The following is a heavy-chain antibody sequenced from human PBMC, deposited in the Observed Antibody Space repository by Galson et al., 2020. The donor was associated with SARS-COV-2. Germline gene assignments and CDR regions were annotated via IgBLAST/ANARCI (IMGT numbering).Heavy chain of an antibody. CDR2: FDPEDGET. J-gene: IGHJ5*02. CDR1: GYTLTELS. D-gene: IGHD6-19*01. CDR3: ATSAAVAFRGWFDP. Sequence: GESLKISCKVSGYTLTELSMHWVRQAPGKGLEWMGGFDPEDGETIYAQKFQGRVTMTEDTSTDTAYMELSSLRSEDTAVYYCATSAAVAFRGWFDPWGQGTLVTVSS. V-gene: IGHV1-24*01.